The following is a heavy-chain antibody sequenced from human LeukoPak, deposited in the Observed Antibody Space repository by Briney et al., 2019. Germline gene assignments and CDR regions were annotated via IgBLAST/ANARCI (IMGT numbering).Heavy chain of an antibody. J-gene: IGHJ4*02. CDR1: GYTFTNFG. V-gene: IGHV1-8*02. Sequence: ASVKVSCKASGYTFTNFGISWVRQATGQGLEWMGWMNPNSGNTGYAQKFQGRVTMTRNTSISTAYMELSSLRSEDTAVYYCARGPDYGDYWGQGTLVTVSS. CDR2: MNPNSGNT. CDR3: ARGPDYGDY.